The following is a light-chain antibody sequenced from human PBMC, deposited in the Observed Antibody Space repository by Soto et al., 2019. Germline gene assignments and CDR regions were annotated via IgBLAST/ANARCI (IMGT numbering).Light chain of an antibody. Sequence: DIQMTQSPSSLSASVGDRVTITCRASQSISSYLNWYQQKPGKAPKLLIYAASSLQSGVPSRFSGSGSGTDFTLTISSLQPEDFATYYCQQSYSTPPFGGGTKVEIE. CDR1: QSISSY. V-gene: IGKV1-39*01. J-gene: IGKJ4*01. CDR2: AAS. CDR3: QQSYSTPP.